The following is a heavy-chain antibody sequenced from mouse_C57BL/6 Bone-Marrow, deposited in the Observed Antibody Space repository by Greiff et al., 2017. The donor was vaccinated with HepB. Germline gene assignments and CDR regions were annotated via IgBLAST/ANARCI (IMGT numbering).Heavy chain of an antibody. J-gene: IGHJ4*01. D-gene: IGHD4-1*01. Sequence: QVQLKQPGAELVMPGASVKLSCKASGYTFTSYWMHWVKQRPGQGREWIGEIDPSDSYTNYNQKFKGKSTLTVDKSSSTAYMQLSSLTSEDSAVYYCARSLTGTSYAMDYWGQGTSVTVSS. CDR2: IDPSDSYT. CDR3: ARSLTGTSYAMDY. CDR1: GYTFTSYW. V-gene: IGHV1-69*01.